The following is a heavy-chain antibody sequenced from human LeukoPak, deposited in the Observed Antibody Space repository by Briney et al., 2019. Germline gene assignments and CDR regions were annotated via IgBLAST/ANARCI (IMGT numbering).Heavy chain of an antibody. V-gene: IGHV1-46*01. CDR3: ARAGLTGYYYMDV. CDR1: GYTFTSYY. Sequence: ASVTVSCKASGYTFTSYYMHWVRQAPGQGLEWMGIINPSGGSTSYAQKFQGRVTMTRDMSTSTVYMELSSLRSEDTAVYYCARAGLTGYYYMDVWGKGTTVTVSS. D-gene: IGHD1-14*01. CDR2: INPSGGST. J-gene: IGHJ6*03.